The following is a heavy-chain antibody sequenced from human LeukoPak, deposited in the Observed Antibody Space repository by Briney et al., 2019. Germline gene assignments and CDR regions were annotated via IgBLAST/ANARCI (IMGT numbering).Heavy chain of an antibody. D-gene: IGHD3-9*01. J-gene: IGHJ6*03. Sequence: SETLSLTCAVYGGSFSGYYWSWIRQPPGKGLEWIGEINHSGSTNYNPTLTSRVTISVDTSKNQFSLKLSSVTAADTAVYYCARGPYYYILTGYYTSYYYYYMDVWGKGTTLTVSS. V-gene: IGHV4-34*01. CDR3: ARGPYYYILTGYYTSYYYYYMDV. CDR1: GGSFSGYY. CDR2: INHSGST.